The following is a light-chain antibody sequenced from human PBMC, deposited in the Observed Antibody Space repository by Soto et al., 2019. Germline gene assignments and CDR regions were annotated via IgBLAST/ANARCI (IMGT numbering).Light chain of an antibody. J-gene: IGKJ4*02. Sequence: EIVLTQSPATLSLSPGERATLSCRASQSLSSYLAWYQQKPGQAPRLLIYDASNRATGIPAEFSGSGSGPEFTRPISSLAPEDFAVYYCQQRSNWARRFGGGIKVVIK. CDR1: QSLSSY. CDR3: QQRSNWARR. V-gene: IGKV3-11*01. CDR2: DAS.